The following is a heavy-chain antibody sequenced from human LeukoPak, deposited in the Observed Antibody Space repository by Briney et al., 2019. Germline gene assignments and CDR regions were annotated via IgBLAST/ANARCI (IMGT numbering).Heavy chain of an antibody. CDR1: GGSISDYY. Sequence: SETLSLTCTVSGGSISDYYWTWIRQPPGKGLEWVGYIYYSGSTNYNPSLKSRLTISVDTSKSQFSLKLSSVTAVDTAVYYCARGLLGYSSSWLGVAFDIWGQGTMVSVSS. V-gene: IGHV4-59*01. CDR3: ARGLLGYSSSWLGVAFDI. CDR2: IYYSGST. J-gene: IGHJ3*02. D-gene: IGHD6-13*01.